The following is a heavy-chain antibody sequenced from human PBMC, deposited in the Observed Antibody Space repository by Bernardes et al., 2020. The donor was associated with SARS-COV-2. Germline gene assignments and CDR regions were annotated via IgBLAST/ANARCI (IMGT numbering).Heavy chain of an antibody. Sequence: ASVKVSCKASGYTFTGYYMHWVRQAPGQGLEWMGWINPNSGGTNYAQKFQGWVTMTRDTSISTAYMELSRLRSDDTAVYYCARDRGYDSSGSTYYYYGMDVWGQGTTGTVSS. V-gene: IGHV1-2*04. CDR1: GYTFTGYY. CDR3: ARDRGYDSSGSTYYYYGMDV. CDR2: INPNSGGT. J-gene: IGHJ6*02. D-gene: IGHD3-22*01.